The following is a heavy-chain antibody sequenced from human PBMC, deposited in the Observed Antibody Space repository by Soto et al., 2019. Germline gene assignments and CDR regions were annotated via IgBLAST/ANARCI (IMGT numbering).Heavy chain of an antibody. J-gene: IGHJ4*02. CDR1: GFTVSSYR. V-gene: IGHV3-66*01. D-gene: IGHD6-13*01. CDR3: ARVYSSSYHFFDY. Sequence: TGGSLRLSCAASGFTVSSYRMSWVRQAPGKGLEWVSVIYSAGSADFADSVKGRFTISRDNSKNTLYLQMSSLRAEDTAVYYCARVYSSSYHFFDYWGQGTLVTVSS. CDR2: IYSAGSA.